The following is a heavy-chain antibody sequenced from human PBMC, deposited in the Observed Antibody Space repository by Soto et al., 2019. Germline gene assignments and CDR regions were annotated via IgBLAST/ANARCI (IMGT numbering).Heavy chain of an antibody. CDR3: ATGDSTDCYHGVCYFFYNHDMDV. CDR1: GYSFTDYH. V-gene: IGHV1-2*04. Sequence: GTSVKVSCKASGYSFTDYHIHWVRQAPGQGLEWLGRINPKSGGTSTAQKFQGWVTMTTDTSISTASMELTGLTSDDTAIYYCATGDSTDCYHGVCYFFYNHDMDVWGQGTTVTVSS. J-gene: IGHJ6*02. CDR2: INPKSGGT. D-gene: IGHD2-8*01.